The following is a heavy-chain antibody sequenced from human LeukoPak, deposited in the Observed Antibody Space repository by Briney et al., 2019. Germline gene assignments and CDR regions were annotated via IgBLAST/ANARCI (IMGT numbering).Heavy chain of an antibody. CDR2: IYSGGST. CDR1: GYTVSSNY. D-gene: IGHD6-19*01. CDR3: ARSQSSGWSGFDC. Sequence: GGSLRVSYAGSGYTVSSNYMSWVRQAPGKGLEWVSVIYSGGSTYYADSVKGRFTISRDNSKNTLYLQMNSLRAEDTAVYYCARSQSSGWSGFDCWGQGTLVTVSS. V-gene: IGHV3-53*01. J-gene: IGHJ4*02.